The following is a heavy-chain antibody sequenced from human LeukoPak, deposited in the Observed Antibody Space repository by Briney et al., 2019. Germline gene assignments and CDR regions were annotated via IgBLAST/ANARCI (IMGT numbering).Heavy chain of an antibody. V-gene: IGHV1-8*03. Sequence: FQGRVTITRNTSISTAYMELSSLRSEDTAVYCCARSRTGGYLTNFDLWGRGTLVTVSS. J-gene: IGHJ2*01. D-gene: IGHD1-26*01. CDR3: ARSRTGGYLTNFDL.